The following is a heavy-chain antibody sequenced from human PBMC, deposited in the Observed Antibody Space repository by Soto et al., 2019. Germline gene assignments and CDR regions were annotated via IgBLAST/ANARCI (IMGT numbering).Heavy chain of an antibody. Sequence: SDTLSLSCAAYGSSFTAYYYTWLSQPPGKGLEWIGEINHSGSTNYNPSLKSRVTISVDTSKNQFSLKLSSVTAADTAVYYCARGTADYGDYAYYYYYYGMDVWGQGTTVT. CDR1: GSSFTAYY. J-gene: IGHJ6*02. D-gene: IGHD4-17*01. CDR3: ARGTADYGDYAYYYYYYGMDV. V-gene: IGHV4-34*01. CDR2: INHSGST.